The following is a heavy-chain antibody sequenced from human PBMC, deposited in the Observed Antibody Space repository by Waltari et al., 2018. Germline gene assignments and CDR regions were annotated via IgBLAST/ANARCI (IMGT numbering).Heavy chain of an antibody. CDR2: INHSGST. J-gene: IGHJ6*02. CDR3: ARGLRGVSYYYYYGMDV. V-gene: IGHV4-34*01. Sequence: QVQLQQWGAGLLKPSETLSLTCAVSGWSFSVYYWSWIRQPPGKGLEWIGEINHSGSTNYNPSLKSRVTISVDTSKNQFSLKLSSVTAADTAVYYCARGLRGVSYYYYYGMDVWGQGTTVTVSS. CDR1: GWSFSVYY. D-gene: IGHD6-13*01.